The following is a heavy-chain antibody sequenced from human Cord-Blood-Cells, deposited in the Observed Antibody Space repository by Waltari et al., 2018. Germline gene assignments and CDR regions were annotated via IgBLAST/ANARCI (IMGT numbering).Heavy chain of an antibody. V-gene: IGHV3-30*18. CDR3: AKDQGGDYAFDI. CDR1: GFTFSSYG. CDR2: ISYDGSNK. Sequence: QVQLVESGGGVVQPGRSLRLSCAASGFTFSSYGMHWVRQAPGKGLGRVAVISYDGSNKYYSESGKARFTISTVNSKNMLYLQMNSLRAEDTAVYYCAKDQGGDYAFDIWGQGTMVTVSS. J-gene: IGHJ3*02. D-gene: IGHD4-17*01.